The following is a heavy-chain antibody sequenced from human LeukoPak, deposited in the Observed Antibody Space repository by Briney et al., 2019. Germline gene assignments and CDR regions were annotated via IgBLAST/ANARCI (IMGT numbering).Heavy chain of an antibody. CDR1: GFTFSDHY. CDR3: ARFYWAFDY. CDR2: TRNKANSYTT. V-gene: IGHV3-72*01. Sequence: GGSLRLSGAASGFTFSDHYMDWVRQAPGKGLEWVGRTRNKANSYTTEYAASVKGRFTISRDDSKNSLYLQMNSLKTEDTAVYYCARFYWAFDYWGQGTLVTVSS. D-gene: IGHD2-8*02. J-gene: IGHJ4*02.